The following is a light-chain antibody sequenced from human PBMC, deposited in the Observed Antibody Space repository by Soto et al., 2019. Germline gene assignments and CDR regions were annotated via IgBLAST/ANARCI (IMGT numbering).Light chain of an antibody. Sequence: DIQMTQSPSTLSASVGDRVTITCRASQSISSWLAWYQQKPWKAPKLLIYKASSLESGVPSRFSGRGSGTEFTLTISGLQPDDVAPYYCQQYNSYSGTFGQGTKVEIK. V-gene: IGKV1-5*03. CDR1: QSISSW. CDR3: QQYNSYSGT. J-gene: IGKJ1*01. CDR2: KAS.